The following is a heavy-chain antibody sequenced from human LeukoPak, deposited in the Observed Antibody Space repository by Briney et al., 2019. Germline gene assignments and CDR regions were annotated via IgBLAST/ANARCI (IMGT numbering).Heavy chain of an antibody. V-gene: IGHV3-23*01. CDR1: GFTLSSYG. J-gene: IGHJ4*02. CDR3: ARVVDHDYGDYYLDY. D-gene: IGHD4-17*01. Sequence: GGTLRLSCAASGFTLSSYGMSWARQAPGKGLEWVSAISGSGGSTYYADSVKGRLTISRDNSKNTLYLQMNSLRAEDTAVYYCARVVDHDYGDYYLDYWGQGTLVTVSS. CDR2: ISGSGGST.